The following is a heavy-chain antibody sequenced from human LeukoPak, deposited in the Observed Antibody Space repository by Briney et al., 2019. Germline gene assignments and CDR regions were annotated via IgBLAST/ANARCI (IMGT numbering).Heavy chain of an antibody. V-gene: IGHV4-39*07. CDR1: GGSISSNSYY. J-gene: IGHJ2*01. D-gene: IGHD2-21*02. Sequence: SETLSLTCTVSGGSISSNSYYWGWIRQPPGKGLEWIGSVSYSGNTYYNPSLKSRVTMSVDTSKNQFSLKLSSVTAADTAVYYCARAPLQSVVVTTPHYWYFDLWGRGTLITVSS. CDR2: VSYSGNT. CDR3: ARAPLQSVVVTTPHYWYFDL.